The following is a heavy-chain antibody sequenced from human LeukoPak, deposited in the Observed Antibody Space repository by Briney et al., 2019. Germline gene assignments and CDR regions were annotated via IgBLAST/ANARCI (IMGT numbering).Heavy chain of an antibody. CDR2: INHSGST. J-gene: IGHJ3*02. D-gene: IGHD3-22*01. Sequence: SETLSLTCAVYGGSSSGYYWSWIRQPPGKGLEWIGEINHSGSTNYNPSLKSRVTISVDTSKNQFSLKLSSVTAADTAVYYCARGSGITMIVVDDAFDIWGQGTMVTVSS. CDR3: ARGSGITMIVVDDAFDI. V-gene: IGHV4-34*01. CDR1: GGSSSGYY.